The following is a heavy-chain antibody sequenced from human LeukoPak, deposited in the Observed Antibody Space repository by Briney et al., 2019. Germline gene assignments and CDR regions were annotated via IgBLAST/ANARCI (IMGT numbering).Heavy chain of an antibody. J-gene: IGHJ3*02. CDR1: GFTVSSND. CDR2: LHSGGSA. Sequence: GGSLRLSCAASGFTVSSNDMNWVRQAPRKGLEWVSLLHSGGSAYYADSVRGRFTISRDISKNTLYLQMNTLRVEDTAVYFCAGVLRGAFDIWGQGTMVTVSS. V-gene: IGHV3-53*01. CDR3: AGVLRGAFDI.